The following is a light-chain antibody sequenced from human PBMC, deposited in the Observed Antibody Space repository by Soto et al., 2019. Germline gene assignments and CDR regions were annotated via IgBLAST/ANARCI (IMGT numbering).Light chain of an antibody. CDR2: WAS. Sequence: DIVMTQSPDSLAVSLGERATINCKSSQSVISSSNSKNYLVWYQQKPGQPPKLLIYWASTRESGVPDRFSGSGSGTDFTLTISSLQAEDVAVYYCQQYYSTPWTFGQGTKVEIK. CDR3: QQYYSTPWT. J-gene: IGKJ1*01. V-gene: IGKV4-1*01. CDR1: QSVISSSNSKNY.